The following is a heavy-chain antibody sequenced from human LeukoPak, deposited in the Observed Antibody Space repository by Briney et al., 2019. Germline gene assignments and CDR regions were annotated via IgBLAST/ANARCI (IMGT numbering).Heavy chain of an antibody. D-gene: IGHD1-7*01. CDR1: GFTLSSYW. J-gene: IGHJ4*02. V-gene: IGHV3-7*01. Sequence: GGSLRLSCAASGFTLSSYWMSWVRQAPGKGLEWVANIKQDGSEKYYVDSVKGRFTISRDNAKNSLYLQMNSLRAEDTAVYYCARDGDWNYSWGQGTLVTVSS. CDR3: ARDGDWNYS. CDR2: IKQDGSEK.